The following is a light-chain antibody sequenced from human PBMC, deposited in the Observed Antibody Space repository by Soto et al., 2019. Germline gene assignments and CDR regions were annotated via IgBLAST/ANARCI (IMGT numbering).Light chain of an antibody. V-gene: IGLV2-8*01. J-gene: IGLJ1*01. CDR1: SNDVGRFNY. Sequence: QSVLTQAPSASGSPGQSVTISCAGSSNDVGRFNYVSWYQHHPGKAPKLIIYDVTKRPSGVPDRFSGSKSGNTAYLTVSGLQAEDVADYSCSSFVHGTSYVVRTGTKVTVL. CDR2: DVT. CDR3: SSFVHGTSYV.